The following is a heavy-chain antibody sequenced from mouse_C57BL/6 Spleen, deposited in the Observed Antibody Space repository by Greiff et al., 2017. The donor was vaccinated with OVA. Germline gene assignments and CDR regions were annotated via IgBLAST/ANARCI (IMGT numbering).Heavy chain of an antibody. V-gene: IGHV1-80*01. CDR2: IYPGDGDT. J-gene: IGHJ3*01. CDR1: GYAFSSYW. D-gene: IGHD1-3*01. Sequence: VQLQESGAELVKPGASVKISCKASGYAFSSYWMNWVKQRPGKGLEWIGQIYPGDGDTNYNGKFKGKATLTADKSSSTAYMQLSSLTSEDSAVYFCAREGVNYWFAYWGQGTLVTVSA. CDR3: AREGVNYWFAY.